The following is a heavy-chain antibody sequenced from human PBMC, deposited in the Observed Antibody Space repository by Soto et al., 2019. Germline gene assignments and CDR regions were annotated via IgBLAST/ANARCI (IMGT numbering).Heavy chain of an antibody. CDR1: GFTFNSHA. J-gene: IGHJ6*02. D-gene: IGHD3-10*01. Sequence: EGSLRLSCAASGFTFNSHAMSWVRQAPGKGLEWVSAISGSGGITYYADSVKGRFTISRDNSKNTLYLQMNSLRAEDMAVYYCAKWGSGSPYYYYGIYSCGQGTTVTVSS. V-gene: IGHV3-23*01. CDR2: ISGSGGIT. CDR3: AKWGSGSPYYYYGIYS.